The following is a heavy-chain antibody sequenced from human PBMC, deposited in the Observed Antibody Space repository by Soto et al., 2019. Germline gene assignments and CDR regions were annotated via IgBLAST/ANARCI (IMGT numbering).Heavy chain of an antibody. V-gene: IGHV5-10-1*04. CDR2: IDPSNSYV. CDR3: ARHQAGSGNANFDF. CDR1: EYSFSIFW. J-gene: IGHJ4*02. D-gene: IGHD3-10*01. Sequence: RGESLKISCQAFEYSFSIFWISWVRQLPGKGLEWMGRIDPSNSYVAYSPSFQGQVTISVDRSARTAFLHWSSLKASDSATYYCARHQAGSGNANFDFWGQGSQVTVYS.